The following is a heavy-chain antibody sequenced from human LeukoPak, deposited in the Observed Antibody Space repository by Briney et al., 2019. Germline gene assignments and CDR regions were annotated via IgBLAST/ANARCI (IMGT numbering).Heavy chain of an antibody. CDR2: IVVGSRAT. J-gene: IGHJ5*02. CDR1: GFTFRSSA. CDR3: AAETYTDSCCWFDP. D-gene: IGHD3-16*01. V-gene: IGHV1-58*02. Sequence: SVKVSCKTSGFTFRSSAIQWVRQARGQRLEWIGWIVVGSRATSYAHYLQERLTITRDMSTGTAYLELSGLRSEDTGIYYCAAETYTDSCCWFDPWGQGTLVTVSS.